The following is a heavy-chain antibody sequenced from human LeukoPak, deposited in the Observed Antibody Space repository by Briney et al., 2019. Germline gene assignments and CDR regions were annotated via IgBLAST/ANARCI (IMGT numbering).Heavy chain of an antibody. CDR2: IYYSGST. V-gene: IGHV4-39*07. CDR3: ARAEADGAAGTTNWFDP. D-gene: IGHD6-13*01. Sequence: PSETLSLTCTVSSGSISSSSYYWGWIRQPPGKGLEWIGSIYYSGSTYYNPSLKSRVTISVDTSKNQFSLKLSSVTAADTAVYYCARAEADGAAGTTNWFDPWGQGTLVTVSS. CDR1: SGSISSSSYY. J-gene: IGHJ5*02.